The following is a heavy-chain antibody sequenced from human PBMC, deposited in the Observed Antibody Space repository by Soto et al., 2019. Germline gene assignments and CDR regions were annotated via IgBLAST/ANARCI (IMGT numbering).Heavy chain of an antibody. V-gene: IGHV4-39*01. CDR2: MYYSGST. Sequence: PSEALCLTWDVSGGSTMISSYYCAWIRQPTGKGLEWIDSMYYSGSTYYNPSLKSRVTMSVDTSKNQFSLRLNSVTAADTAVYYCARLTIVGENPYRFDYWGQGILVTVSS. CDR1: GGSTMISSYY. D-gene: IGHD1-26*01. J-gene: IGHJ4*02. CDR3: ARLTIVGENPYRFDY.